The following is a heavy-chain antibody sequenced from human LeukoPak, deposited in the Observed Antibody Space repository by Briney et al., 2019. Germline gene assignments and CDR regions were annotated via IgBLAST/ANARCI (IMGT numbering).Heavy chain of an antibody. CDR1: GYTFTSYG. J-gene: IGHJ5*02. Sequence: EASVKVSCKASGYTFTSYGISWVRQAPGQGLEWMGWISAYNGNTNYAQKLQGRVTMTTDTSTSTAYMELRSLRSDDTAVYYCARAPSYCSSTSCCFDPWGQGTLVTVSS. D-gene: IGHD2-2*01. CDR2: ISAYNGNT. V-gene: IGHV1-18*01. CDR3: ARAPSYCSSTSCCFDP.